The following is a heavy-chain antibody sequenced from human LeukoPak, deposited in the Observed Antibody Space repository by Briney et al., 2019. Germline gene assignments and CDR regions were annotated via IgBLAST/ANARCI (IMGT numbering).Heavy chain of an antibody. V-gene: IGHV3-73*01. CDR2: IRSKANSYAT. CDR3: TRLLPKYYYDSSGYYGRDY. D-gene: IGHD3-22*01. CDR1: GFTFSGSA. Sequence: GGSLRLSCAASGFTFSGSAMHWVRQASGKGLEWVGRIRSKANSYATAYAASVRGRFTISRDDSKNTAYLQMNSLKTEDTAVYYCTRLLPKYYYDSSGYYGRDYWGQGTLVTVSS. J-gene: IGHJ4*02.